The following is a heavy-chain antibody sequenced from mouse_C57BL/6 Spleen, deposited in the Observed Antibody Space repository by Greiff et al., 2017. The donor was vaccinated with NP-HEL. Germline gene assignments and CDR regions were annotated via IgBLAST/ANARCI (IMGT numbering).Heavy chain of an antibody. V-gene: IGHV10-1*01. CDR2: IRSKSNNYAT. CDR1: GFSFNTYA. CDR3: VRHLDGYFDY. D-gene: IGHD2-3*01. Sequence: EVQRVESGGGLVQPKGSLKLSCAASGFSFNTYAMNWVRQAPGKGLEWVASIRSKSNNYATYYADSVKDRFTISRDDSESMLYLQMNNLKTEDTAMYYCVRHLDGYFDYWGQGTTLTVSS. J-gene: IGHJ2*01.